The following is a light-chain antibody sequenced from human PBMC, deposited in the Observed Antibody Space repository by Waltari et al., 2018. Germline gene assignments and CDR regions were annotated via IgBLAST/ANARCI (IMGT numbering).Light chain of an antibody. J-gene: IGKJ2*01. Sequence: IQLTQSPSSLSASVGDRVTITCRDSQDISGYLAWYQQKPGQAPKVLIYAASTLQSGVPSRFSCSGSGTDFTLTISSLQPEDFATYYCQQLNTYPRTFGQGTKLEI. CDR3: QQLNTYPRT. CDR1: QDISGY. V-gene: IGKV1-9*01. CDR2: AAS.